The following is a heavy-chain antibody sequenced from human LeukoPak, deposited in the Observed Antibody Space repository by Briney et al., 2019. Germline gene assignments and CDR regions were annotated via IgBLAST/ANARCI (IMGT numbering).Heavy chain of an antibody. CDR3: AREDVVLVDAVRYYYYGMDV. J-gene: IGHJ6*02. CDR1: GYNFISYY. D-gene: IGHD2-8*01. Sequence: EASVKVSCKASGYNFISYYMHWVRQAPGQGLEWMGIINPSGDSTSYAQKFQDRVTMTRDTSTSTVYMELSSLKSEDTAVYYCAREDVVLVDAVRYYYYGMDVWGQGTTVTVSS. CDR2: INPSGDST. V-gene: IGHV1-46*01.